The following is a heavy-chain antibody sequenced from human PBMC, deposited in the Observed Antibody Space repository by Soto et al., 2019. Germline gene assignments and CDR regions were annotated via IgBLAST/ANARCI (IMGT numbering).Heavy chain of an antibody. Sequence: QVQLVESGGGVVQPGRSLRLSCAASGFTFSSYGMHWVRQAPGKGLEWVAVIWYDGSNKYYADSVKGRFTISRDNSKNTLYLQMNSLRAEDTAVYYCARHRGILTAEKRVNWFDPWGQGTLVTVSS. CDR3: ARHRGILTAEKRVNWFDP. V-gene: IGHV3-33*01. J-gene: IGHJ5*02. CDR2: IWYDGSNK. CDR1: GFTFSSYG. D-gene: IGHD3-9*01.